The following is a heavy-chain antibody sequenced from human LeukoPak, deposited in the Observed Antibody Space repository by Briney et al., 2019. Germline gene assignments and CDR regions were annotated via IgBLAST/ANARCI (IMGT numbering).Heavy chain of an antibody. CDR3: ARDGREYSDYGMGV. D-gene: IGHD2/OR15-2a*01. CDR1: GFRFGDYA. V-gene: IGHV3-49*04. J-gene: IGHJ6*02. Sequence: GGSLRLSCTGSGFRFGDYAMNWVRQAPGKGLEWVSFIRRETYGGTTEYAASVKRRFSVSRDDSKSIAYLQMNSLKTEDRGVYFCARDGREYSDYGMGVWARGTAVSVSS. CDR2: IRRETYGGTT.